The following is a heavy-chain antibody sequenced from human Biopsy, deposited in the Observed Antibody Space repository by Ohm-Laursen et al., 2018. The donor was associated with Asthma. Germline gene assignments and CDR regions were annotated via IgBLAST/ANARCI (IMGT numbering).Heavy chain of an antibody. CDR3: ARGGLHYYEYYGMDV. CDR2: ISYDGRNT. V-gene: IGHV3-30*04. J-gene: IGHJ6*02. D-gene: IGHD2-21*02. CDR1: GFTFDNYT. Sequence: SLRLSCSASGFTFDNYTMHWVRQAPGKGLEWVTIISYDGRNTYYADSVEGRFTIYRDNSKNTLFLQMSSLRPEDTAVYYCARGGLHYYEYYGMDVWGQGTTVTVSS.